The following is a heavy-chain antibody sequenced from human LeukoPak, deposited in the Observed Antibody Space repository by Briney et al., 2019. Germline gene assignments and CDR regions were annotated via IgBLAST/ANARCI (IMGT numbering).Heavy chain of an antibody. V-gene: IGHV3-11*04. CDR3: ARGLSGWYIDY. D-gene: IGHD6-19*01. J-gene: IGHJ4*02. CDR1: GFTFSGYY. CDR2: ISGSGGST. Sequence: GGSLRLSCAASGFTFSGYYMSWIRQAPGKGLEWVSAISGSGGSTYYADSVKGRFTISRDNAKNSLYLQMNSPTAEDMAVYYCARGLSGWYIDYWGQGTRVTVSS.